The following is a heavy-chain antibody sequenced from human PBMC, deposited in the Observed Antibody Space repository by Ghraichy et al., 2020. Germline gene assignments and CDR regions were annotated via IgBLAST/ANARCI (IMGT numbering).Heavy chain of an antibody. CDR3: ARGPRVVVPAARVYYYYYMDV. CDR1: GGSFSGYY. J-gene: IGHJ6*03. V-gene: IGHV4-34*01. CDR2: INHSGST. D-gene: IGHD2-2*01. Sequence: SETLSLTCAVYGGSFSGYYWSWIRQPPGKGLEWIGEINHSGSTNYNPSLKSRVTISVDTSKNQFSLKLSSVTAADTAVYYCARGPRVVVPAARVYYYYYMDVWGKGTTVTVSS.